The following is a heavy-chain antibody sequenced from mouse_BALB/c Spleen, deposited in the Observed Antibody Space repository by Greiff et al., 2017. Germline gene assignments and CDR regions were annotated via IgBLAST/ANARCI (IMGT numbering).Heavy chain of an antibody. V-gene: IGHV5-6-5*01. CDR2: ISSGGST. J-gene: IGHJ3*01. CDR1: GFTFSSYA. CDR3: ARGDDYDRRFAY. D-gene: IGHD2-4*01. Sequence: EVKVVESGGGLVKPGGSLKLSCAASGFTFSSYAMSWVRQTPEKRLEWVASISSGGSTYYPDSVKGRFTISRDNARNILYLQMSSLRSEDTAMYYCARGDDYDRRFAYWGQGTLVTVSA.